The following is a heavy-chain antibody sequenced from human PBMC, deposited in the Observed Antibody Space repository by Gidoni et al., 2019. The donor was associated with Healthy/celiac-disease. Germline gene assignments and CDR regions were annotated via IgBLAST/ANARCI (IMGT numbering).Heavy chain of an antibody. CDR2: IIPIFGTA. CDR1: GGTFRSYA. CDR3: ARSVGRYCSSTSCYARYFQH. D-gene: IGHD2-2*01. V-gene: IGHV1-69*06. Sequence: QVQLVQSGAEVKKPGSSVKVSCQASGGTFRSYAVSWVRHAPGQGLEWMGGIIPIFGTANYAQKFQGRVTITADKSTSTAYMELSSLRSEDTAVYYCARSVGRYCSSTSCYARYFQHWGQGTLVTVSS. J-gene: IGHJ1*01.